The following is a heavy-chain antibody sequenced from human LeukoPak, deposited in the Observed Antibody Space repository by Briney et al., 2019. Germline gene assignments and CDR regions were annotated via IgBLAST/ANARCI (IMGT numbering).Heavy chain of an antibody. D-gene: IGHD5-24*01. V-gene: IGHV3-7*01. J-gene: IGHJ4*02. CDR3: ARDTDGSLDY. Sequence: GGSLRLSCAASGFTFSNSWMAWVRQAPGQGLEWVANIKQDESAKHYSDSVKGRFTISRDNAKNSLFLQMNGLRAEDSALYYCARDTDGSLDYWGQGTLVTVSP. CDR2: IKQDESAK. CDR1: GFTFSNSW.